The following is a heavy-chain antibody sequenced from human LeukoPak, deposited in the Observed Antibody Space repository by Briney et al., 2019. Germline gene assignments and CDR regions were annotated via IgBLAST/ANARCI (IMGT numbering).Heavy chain of an antibody. V-gene: IGHV3-33*08. J-gene: IGHJ4*02. CDR1: GFTFNSYA. Sequence: GGSLRLSCVASGFTFNSYAMNWVRQAPGKGLEWVAVIWYDGSNKYYADSVKGRFTISRDNSKNTLYLQMNSLRAEDTAVYYCATLEGDWGQGTLVTVSS. CDR2: IWYDGSNK. CDR3: ATLEGD.